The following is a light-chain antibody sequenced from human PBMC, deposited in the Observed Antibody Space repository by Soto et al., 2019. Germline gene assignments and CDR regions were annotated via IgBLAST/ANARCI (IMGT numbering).Light chain of an antibody. V-gene: IGKV1-9*01. J-gene: IGKJ4*02. Sequence: DIQLTQSPSVLSASVGDTVTITCRASQALSNYLAWYQQQPGKAPDLLIYSASTLQSGGPSRFSVSGSETEFSPTIRALQPQDFSTYYCQQLSLYPLTFVVGTKLDIK. CDR2: SAS. CDR1: QALSNY. CDR3: QQLSLYPLT.